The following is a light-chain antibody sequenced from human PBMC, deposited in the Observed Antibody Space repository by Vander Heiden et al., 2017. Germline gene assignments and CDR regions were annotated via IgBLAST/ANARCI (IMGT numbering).Light chain of an antibody. CDR1: SSDVGGYNF. Sequence: QSALTQPPSASGSPGQSVTISCTGTSSDVGGYNFVSWYQQHPGKAPKVMIYEVSKRPSGVPDRFSGSKYGNTASLTVSGLQAEDEADYYCGSYGGSNIFYVFGTGTKVTVL. V-gene: IGLV2-8*01. J-gene: IGLJ1*01. CDR2: EVS. CDR3: GSYGGSNIFYV.